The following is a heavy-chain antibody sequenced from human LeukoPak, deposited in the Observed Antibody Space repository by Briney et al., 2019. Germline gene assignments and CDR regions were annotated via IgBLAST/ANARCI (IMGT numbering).Heavy chain of an antibody. J-gene: IGHJ3*02. Sequence: SVTVSYMASGCSFTKSAMQWVRQARGQRGEGVGWSVVGSGNTNYARKFQERVSITRDMSTSTAYMELSSLRSEDTAVYYCAGNYYDSSGYQGAFDIWRQGTMVTVSS. CDR2: SVVGSGNT. CDR3: AGNYYDSSGYQGAFDI. V-gene: IGHV1-58*02. CDR1: GCSFTKSA. D-gene: IGHD3-22*01.